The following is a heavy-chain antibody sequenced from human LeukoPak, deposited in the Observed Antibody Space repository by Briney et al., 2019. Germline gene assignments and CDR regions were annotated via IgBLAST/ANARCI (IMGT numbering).Heavy chain of an antibody. D-gene: IGHD2-2*01. CDR2: LYYSGSA. V-gene: IGHV4-39*02. Sequence: SETLSLTCTVSGGSISSTNSYWNWIRQPPGKGLEWIGTLYYSGSAYYNPSLKSRVTISVDTSKSQFSLKLSSVTAADTAVYYCARDIAVVPAVVYYMDVWGKGTTVTVSS. CDR1: GGSISSTNSY. CDR3: ARDIAVVPAVVYYMDV. J-gene: IGHJ6*03.